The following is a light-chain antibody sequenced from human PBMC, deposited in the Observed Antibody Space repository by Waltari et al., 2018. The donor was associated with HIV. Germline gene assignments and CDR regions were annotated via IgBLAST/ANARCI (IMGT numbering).Light chain of an antibody. Sequence: SYELTQPPSVSVSPAQTAIIPCSGATFGAQYACLSQQKPGQSPVLVIYQDSKRPSGIPERFSGSNSGNTATLTISGTQAMDEADYYCQAWDSRRVFGGGTKLTVL. CDR1: TFGAQY. V-gene: IGLV3-1*01. J-gene: IGLJ2*01. CDR2: QDS. CDR3: QAWDSRRV.